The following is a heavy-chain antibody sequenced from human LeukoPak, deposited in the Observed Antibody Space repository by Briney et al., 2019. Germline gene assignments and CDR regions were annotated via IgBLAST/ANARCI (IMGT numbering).Heavy chain of an antibody. V-gene: IGHV5-51*01. Sequence: GESLKISCKASGYTFISYWIGWVRQMPGKGLVWMGFINPGDSDTRYSPSLQGQVTISADKSISTAYLQWSSLKASDTAMYYCARLVYYDSTAYYTGQVIQGYFDYWGQGTLVTVSS. CDR2: INPGDSDT. CDR1: GYTFISYW. D-gene: IGHD3-22*01. J-gene: IGHJ4*02. CDR3: ARLVYYDSTAYYTGQVIQGYFDY.